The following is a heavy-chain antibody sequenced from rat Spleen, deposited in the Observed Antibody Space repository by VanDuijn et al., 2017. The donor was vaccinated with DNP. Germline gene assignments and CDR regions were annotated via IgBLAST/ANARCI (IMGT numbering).Heavy chain of an antibody. CDR3: ARSVYYYSSYIPFDH. CDR2: ISYSGST. CDR1: GYSITSNY. J-gene: IGHJ2*01. V-gene: IGHV3-1*01. Sequence: EVQLQESGPGLVKPSQSLSLTCSVTGYSITSNYWAWIRKFPGNKMEWTGYISYSGSTRYNPSLKSRISITRDTSKNQFFLQLNSVITEDTATYYCARSVYYYSSYIPFDHWGQGVMVTVSS. D-gene: IGHD1-2*01.